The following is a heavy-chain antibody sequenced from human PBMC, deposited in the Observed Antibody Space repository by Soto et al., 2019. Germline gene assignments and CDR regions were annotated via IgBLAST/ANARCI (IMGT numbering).Heavy chain of an antibody. CDR2: IYHSGST. V-gene: IGHV4-4*02. CDR3: ARVRYFGPDAFDI. J-gene: IGHJ3*02. Sequence: QVQLQESGPGLVKPSGTLSLTCAVSSGSISSSNWWSWVRQPPGKGLEWIGEIYHSGSTNYNPSLQSRVTISVDKSKNQCSXKLSSVTAADTAVYYCARVRYFGPDAFDIWGQGTMVTVSS. CDR1: SGSISSSNW. D-gene: IGHD3-9*01.